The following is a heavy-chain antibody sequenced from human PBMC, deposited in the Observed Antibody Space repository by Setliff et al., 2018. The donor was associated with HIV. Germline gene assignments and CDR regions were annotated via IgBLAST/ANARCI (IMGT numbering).Heavy chain of an antibody. D-gene: IGHD4-17*01. V-gene: IGHV1-2*02. CDR2: INPNSGGT. Sequence: EASVKVSCKASGYTFTNYYMHWVRQAPGQGLEWMGWINPNSGGTNYAQKFQGRVTMTRDTSISTAYMDLSRLRSDDTAVYYCARRVPPIPSGDLDYWGQGTLVTVSS. CDR3: ARRVPPIPSGDLDY. J-gene: IGHJ4*02. CDR1: GYTFTNYY.